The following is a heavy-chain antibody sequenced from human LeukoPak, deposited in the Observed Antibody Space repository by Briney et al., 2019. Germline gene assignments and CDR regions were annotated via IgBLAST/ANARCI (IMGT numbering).Heavy chain of an antibody. Sequence: SETLSLTCAVYGGSFSGYYGSWIRQPPGKGLEWIGEINHSGSTNYNPSLKSRVTISVDTSKNQFSLKLSSVTAADTAVYYCARAYDFWSGYKGWFDPWGQGTLVTVSS. CDR1: GGSFSGYY. V-gene: IGHV4-34*01. D-gene: IGHD3-3*01. J-gene: IGHJ5*02. CDR3: ARAYDFWSGYKGWFDP. CDR2: INHSGST.